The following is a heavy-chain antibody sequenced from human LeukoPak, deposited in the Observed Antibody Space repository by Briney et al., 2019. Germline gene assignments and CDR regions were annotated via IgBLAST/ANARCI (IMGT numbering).Heavy chain of an antibody. CDR1: GFTFSSYW. J-gene: IGHJ4*02. V-gene: IGHV3-7*01. Sequence: GGSLRLSCAASGFTFSSYWMSWVRQAPGKGLEWVADINQDGSEKYYVDSVKGRFTISRDNAKNSLYLQMTSLRAEDTAVYYCARPLHSSGWYFGYWGQGTLVTVSS. CDR2: INQDGSEK. CDR3: ARPLHSSGWYFGY. D-gene: IGHD6-19*01.